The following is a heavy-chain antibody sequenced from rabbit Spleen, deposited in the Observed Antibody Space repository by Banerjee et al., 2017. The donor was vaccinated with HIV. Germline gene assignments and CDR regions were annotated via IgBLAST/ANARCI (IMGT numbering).Heavy chain of an antibody. CDR1: GFSFSSTYY. Sequence: QSLEESGGDLVKPGASLTLTCTASGFSFSSTYYMCWVRQPPGKGLEWIGIIYAAKGSTDYASWVNGRFTISSDNAQSTVDLKMTSLTAADTATYFCARAIVPWLGLTRLDLWGQGPWSPS. CDR3: ARAIVPWLGLTRLDL. J-gene: IGHJ3*01. V-gene: IGHV1S40*01. CDR2: IYAAKGST. D-gene: IGHD4-1*01.